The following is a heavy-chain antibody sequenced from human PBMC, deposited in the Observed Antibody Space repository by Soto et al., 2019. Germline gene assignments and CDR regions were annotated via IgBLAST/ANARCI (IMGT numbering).Heavy chain of an antibody. V-gene: IGHV1-46*01. CDR2: INPSGGST. D-gene: IGHD3-3*01. CDR3: ARGITIFGVVIMELDY. J-gene: IGHJ4*02. Sequence: GASVKVSCKASGYTFSNYYMHWVRQAPGQGLEWKGIINPSGGSTNYAQKFQGRVTMTRDTSTSTVYMELSSLRSEDTAVYYCARGITIFGVVIMELDYWGQGTLVTVSS. CDR1: GYTFSNYY.